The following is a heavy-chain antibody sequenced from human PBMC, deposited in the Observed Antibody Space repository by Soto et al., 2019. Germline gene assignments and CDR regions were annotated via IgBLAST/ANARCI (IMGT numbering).Heavy chain of an antibody. CDR1: GGSISSGAYY. CDR3: ARGQGGSSSWYSMSAFDI. V-gene: IGHV4-30-4*01. D-gene: IGHD6-13*01. CDR2: IYYSGST. J-gene: IGHJ3*02. Sequence: SETLSLTCTVSGGSISSGAYYRIWIRQPPGKGLEWIGYIYYSGSTYYNPSLKSRVTISVDTSKNQFSLKLSSVTAADTAVYYCARGQGGSSSWYSMSAFDIWGQGTMVTVSS.